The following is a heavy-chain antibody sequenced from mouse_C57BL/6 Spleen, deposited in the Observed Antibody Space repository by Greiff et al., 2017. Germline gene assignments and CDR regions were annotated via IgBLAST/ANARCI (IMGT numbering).Heavy chain of an antibody. CDR1: GYAFSSSW. CDR3: ARWGWDEGYAMDD. Sequence: QVQLQQSGPELVKPGASVKISCKASGYAFSSSWMNWVKQRPGKGLEWIGRIYPGDGDTNYNGKFKGKATLTADKSSSTAYMQLSSLTSEDSAVYFCARWGWDEGYAMDDWGQGTSVTVSS. J-gene: IGHJ4*01. D-gene: IGHD4-1*01. CDR2: IYPGDGDT. V-gene: IGHV1-82*01.